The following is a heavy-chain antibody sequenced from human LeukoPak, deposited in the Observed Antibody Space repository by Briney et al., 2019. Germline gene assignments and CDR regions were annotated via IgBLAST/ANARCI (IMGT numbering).Heavy chain of an antibody. D-gene: IGHD6-19*01. CDR3: ARVVKYSSGPLTDLLPYYFDS. V-gene: IGHV1-3*03. CDR2: INTGNGNT. Sequence: ASVKVSCTASGYTFTNYAMHWVRQAPGQRLEWMGWINTGNGNTKYSQEFQGRVTISRDTSASTAYMELSSLTSEDMAVYYCARVVKYSSGPLTDLLPYYFDSWGQGTLVTVSS. CDR1: GYTFTNYA. J-gene: IGHJ4*02.